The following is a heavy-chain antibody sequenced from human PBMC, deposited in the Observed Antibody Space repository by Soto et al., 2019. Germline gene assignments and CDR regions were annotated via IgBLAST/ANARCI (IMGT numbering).Heavy chain of an antibody. Sequence: QVQLVESGGGVVQPGRSLRLSCAASGFTFSSYAMHWVRQAPGKGLEWVAVISYDGSNKYYADSVKGRFTISRDNSKNTPYLQMNSLRAEDTAVYYCARDSSSGWYGYFDYWGQGTLVTVSS. CDR3: ARDSSSGWYGYFDY. CDR1: GFTFSSYA. D-gene: IGHD6-19*01. CDR2: ISYDGSNK. V-gene: IGHV3-30-3*01. J-gene: IGHJ4*02.